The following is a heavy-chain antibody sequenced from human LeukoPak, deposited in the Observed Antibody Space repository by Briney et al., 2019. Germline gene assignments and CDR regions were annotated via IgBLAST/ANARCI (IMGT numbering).Heavy chain of an antibody. CDR2: ISSTRTYT. CDR1: GFIFSTYS. CDR3: AKEGKGFTMVRGVIMPHYYYYGMDV. V-gene: IGHV3-21*04. J-gene: IGHJ6*02. D-gene: IGHD3-10*01. Sequence: GGSLRLSCAASGFIFSTYSMNWVRQAPGKGLEWVSSISSTRTYTYHPGSVRGRFTISRDNSKNTLYLQMNSLRAEDTAVYYCAKEGKGFTMVRGVIMPHYYYYGMDVWGQGTTVTVSS.